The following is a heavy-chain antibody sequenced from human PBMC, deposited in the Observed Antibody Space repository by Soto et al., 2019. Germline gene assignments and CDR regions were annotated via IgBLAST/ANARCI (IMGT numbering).Heavy chain of an antibody. CDR1: GGSISSSSYY. D-gene: IGHD6-6*01. V-gene: IGHV4-39*01. CDR2: IYYSGST. J-gene: IGHJ6*02. Sequence: WETLSLTCTVSGGSISSSSYYWGWIRQPPGKGLEWIGSIYYSGSTYYNPSLKSRVTISVDTSKNQFSLKLSSVTAADTAVYYCARLRAARQYYYYGMDVWGQGTTVTVSS. CDR3: ARLRAARQYYYYGMDV.